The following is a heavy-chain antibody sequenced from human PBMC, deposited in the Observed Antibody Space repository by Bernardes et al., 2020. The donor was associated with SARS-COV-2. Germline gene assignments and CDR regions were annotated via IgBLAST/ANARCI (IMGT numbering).Heavy chain of an antibody. Sequence: ASLKVSCKASGYSFSNYYVSWVRQAPGQGLEWVGWISTNNGDTDYAQKVQGRVTLTTDTSTSTAYMELRSLRSEDTAVYYCARVDYDERRMFDYWGQGSLVTVSS. CDR3: ARVDYDERRMFDY. J-gene: IGHJ4*02. D-gene: IGHD4-17*01. V-gene: IGHV1-18*01. CDR1: GYSFSNYY. CDR2: ISTNNGDT.